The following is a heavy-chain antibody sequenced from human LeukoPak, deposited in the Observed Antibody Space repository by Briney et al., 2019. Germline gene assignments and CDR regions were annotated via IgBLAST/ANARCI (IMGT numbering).Heavy chain of an antibody. CDR3: ARQGITIFGVVTEFDP. Sequence: GESLKISCKGSGYSFTSYWIGWVRQMPGNGLEWMGIIYPGDSDTRYSPSFQGQVTISADKSISTAYLQWSSLKASDTAMYYCARQGITIFGVVTEFDPWGQGTLVTVSS. D-gene: IGHD3-3*01. J-gene: IGHJ5*02. V-gene: IGHV5-51*01. CDR2: IYPGDSDT. CDR1: GYSFTSYW.